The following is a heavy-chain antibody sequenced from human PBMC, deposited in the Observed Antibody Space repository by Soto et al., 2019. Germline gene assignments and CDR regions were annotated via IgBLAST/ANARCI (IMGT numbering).Heavy chain of an antibody. D-gene: IGHD6-13*01. Sequence: QVQLVESGGGLVKPGGSLRLSCAASGFTFSDYYISWIRQAPGKGLEWVSYISSSGSTIYYADSVKGRFTIPRDNAKNSLYLQMNSLRAEDTAVYYCARAVAAAGYYYYYYYYMDVWGKGTTVTVSS. V-gene: IGHV3-11*01. CDR2: ISSSGSTI. CDR1: GFTFSDYY. CDR3: ARAVAAAGYYYYYYYYMDV. J-gene: IGHJ6*03.